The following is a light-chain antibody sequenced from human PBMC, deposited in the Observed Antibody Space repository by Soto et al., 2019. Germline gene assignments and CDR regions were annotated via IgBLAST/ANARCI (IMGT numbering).Light chain of an antibody. CDR1: SSDDGSYNL. V-gene: IGLV2-23*02. J-gene: IGLJ1*01. Sequence: QSALTQPASVSGSPGQSLTISCTGTSSDDGSYNLVSWYQQHPGKAPKLMIFEVNKRPSGVSNRFSGSKSGNTASLTISGLQAEDEADSYCCSYAGSSAPYVFGTGT. CDR2: EVN. CDR3: CSYAGSSAPYV.